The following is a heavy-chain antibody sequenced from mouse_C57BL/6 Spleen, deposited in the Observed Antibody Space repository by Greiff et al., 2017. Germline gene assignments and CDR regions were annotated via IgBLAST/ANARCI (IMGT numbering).Heavy chain of an antibody. D-gene: IGHD1-1*01. J-gene: IGHJ2*01. Sequence: QVQLKQPGAELVMPGASVKLSCKASGYTFTSYWMHWVKQRPGQGLEWIGEIDPSDSYTTYNQKFKGKSTLTVHKSSSTAYMQLSSLTSEDSAVYYCAILRYPHYWGQGTTLTVSS. CDR1: GYTFTSYW. CDR2: IDPSDSYT. CDR3: AILRYPHY. V-gene: IGHV1-69*01.